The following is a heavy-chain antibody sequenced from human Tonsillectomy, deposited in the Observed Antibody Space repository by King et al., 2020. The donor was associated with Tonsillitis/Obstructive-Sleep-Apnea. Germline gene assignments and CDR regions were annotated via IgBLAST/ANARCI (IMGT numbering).Heavy chain of an antibody. V-gene: IGHV3-15*01. Sequence: VQLVESGGGFVKPGGSLRLSCAASGFTISNAWMRWVRQGPVKGLEWVGRIRSKTSGGATDSAAPVQGSFTVSRDDSTNTLFLEMNSLKTEDTAVYYCTTDYNSLTDYQFDHWGQGTLVTVSS. CDR1: GFTISNAW. D-gene: IGHD3-9*01. J-gene: IGHJ4*02. CDR2: IRSKTSGGAT. CDR3: TTDYNSLTDYQFDH.